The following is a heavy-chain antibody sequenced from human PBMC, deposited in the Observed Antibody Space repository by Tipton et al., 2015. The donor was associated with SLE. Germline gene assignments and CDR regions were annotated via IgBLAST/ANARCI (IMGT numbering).Heavy chain of an antibody. CDR2: IYYSGST. CDR3: ARVERAARGFDY. D-gene: IGHD6-13*01. Sequence: TLSLTCTVSGATISSFSYYWSWIRQPPGKGLEWIGSIYYSGSTNYNPSLKSRVTISVDTSKNQFSLKLSSVTAADTAVYYCARVERAARGFDYWGQGTLVTVAS. J-gene: IGHJ4*02. CDR1: GATISSFSYY. V-gene: IGHV4-61*01.